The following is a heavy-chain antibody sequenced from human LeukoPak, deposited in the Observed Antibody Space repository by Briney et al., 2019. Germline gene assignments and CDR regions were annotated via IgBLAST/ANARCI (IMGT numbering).Heavy chain of an antibody. Sequence: GGSLRLXCAASGFTFSNAWMSWVRQAPGKGLESVGRIKSKTDGVTTDYAAPVKGRFTISRDDSKNTLYLQMNSLKTEDTAVYYCTTADPRIVGATDAFDIWGQGTMVTVSS. J-gene: IGHJ3*02. CDR2: IKSKTDGVTT. CDR1: GFTFSNAW. D-gene: IGHD1-26*01. V-gene: IGHV3-15*01. CDR3: TTADPRIVGATDAFDI.